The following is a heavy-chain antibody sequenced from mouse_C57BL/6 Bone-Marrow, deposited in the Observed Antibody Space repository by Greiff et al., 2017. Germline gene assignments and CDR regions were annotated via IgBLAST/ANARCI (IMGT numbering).Heavy chain of an antibody. V-gene: IGHV1-75*01. Sequence: VQLQQSGPELVKPGASVKISCKASGYTFTDYYINWVKQRPGQGLEWIGWIFPGSGSPYYNEKFKGKATLTVDNSSSTAYMWFSSLTSEDSAVYFCARSALGYWGQGTSVTVAS. CDR1: GYTFTDYY. CDR3: ARSALGY. CDR2: IFPGSGSP. J-gene: IGHJ4*01.